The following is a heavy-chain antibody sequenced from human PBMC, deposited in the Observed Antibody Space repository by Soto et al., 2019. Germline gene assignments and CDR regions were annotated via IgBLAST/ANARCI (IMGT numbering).Heavy chain of an antibody. CDR3: ARSARVVTRDAFDI. V-gene: IGHV3-30-3*01. CDR1: GFTFGTYA. D-gene: IGHD2-21*02. CDR2: ISSDGTDK. Sequence: PGGSLRLSCAASGFTFGTYAMHWVRQAPGKGLQWVAVISSDGTDKYNTDSVRGRFTISRDNSNSTLFLQMNSLRPEDTAVYFCARSARVVTRDAFDIWGQGTLVTV. J-gene: IGHJ3*02.